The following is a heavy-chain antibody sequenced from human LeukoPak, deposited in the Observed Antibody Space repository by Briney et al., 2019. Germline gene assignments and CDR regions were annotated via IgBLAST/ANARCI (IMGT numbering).Heavy chain of an antibody. J-gene: IGHJ4*02. D-gene: IGHD4-17*01. CDR3: ARGSDFGDY. CDR2: IYYRGTT. V-gene: IGHV4-59*01. Sequence: SETLSLTCTVSRASISTYYWSWIRQPPGKGLEWIGYIYYRGTTNYNPSLKGRVTMSVDTSKNQFSLRLSSVTAADTAVYYCARGSDFGDYWGQGTLVTVSS. CDR1: RASISTYY.